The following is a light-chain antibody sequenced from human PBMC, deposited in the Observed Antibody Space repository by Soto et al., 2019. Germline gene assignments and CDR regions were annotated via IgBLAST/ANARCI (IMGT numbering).Light chain of an antibody. V-gene: IGKV3-20*01. Sequence: EIVLTQSPGTLSLSPGERATLSCRASQSVSSSYLAWYQQKPGQAPRLLIYGASSRATGIPDRFSGSGSGTDFTLTISRLEPEDFAVYYFQQYGSSLTFGGGPKVDIK. J-gene: IGKJ4*01. CDR3: QQYGSSLT. CDR1: QSVSSSY. CDR2: GAS.